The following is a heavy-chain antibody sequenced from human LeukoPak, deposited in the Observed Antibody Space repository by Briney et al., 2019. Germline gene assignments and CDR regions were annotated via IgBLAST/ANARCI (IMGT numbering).Heavy chain of an antibody. J-gene: IGHJ3*02. CDR1: GGSFSGYY. CDR3: ARLRPDILTGYYTRNAFDI. CDR2: INHSGST. Sequence: SETLSLTCAVYGGSFSGYYWGWIRQPPGKGLEWIGEINHSGSTNYNPSLKSRVTISVDTSKNQFSLKLSSVTAADTAVYYCARLRPDILTGYYTRNAFDIWGQGTMVTVSS. V-gene: IGHV4-34*01. D-gene: IGHD3-9*01.